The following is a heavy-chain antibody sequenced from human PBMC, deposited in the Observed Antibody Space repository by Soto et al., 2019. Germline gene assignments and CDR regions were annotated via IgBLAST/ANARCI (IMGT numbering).Heavy chain of an antibody. J-gene: IGHJ3*01. CDR2: IHNSGTT. D-gene: IGHD2-2*01. V-gene: IGHV4-31*01. CDR3: ARSSPQVTTSYFDF. CDR1: GASISRGSYY. Sequence: QVLLQESGPGLVKPSQTLSVTCTVSGASISRGSYYWSWVRHHPGKGLECIGYIHNSGTTYYNPSLKSPILISLDTSSNQFSLKLTSVTAPDTALYYCARSSPQVTTSYFDFWGQGLKVPISS.